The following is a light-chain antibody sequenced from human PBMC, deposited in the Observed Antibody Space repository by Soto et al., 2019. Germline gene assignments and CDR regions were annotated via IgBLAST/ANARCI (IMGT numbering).Light chain of an antibody. CDR2: KAS. CDR3: QYYDSFRT. V-gene: IGKV1-5*03. CDR1: QSISSW. Sequence: DIQMNQSPSTRSASVGDRVTITCRASQSISSWLAWYQQKPGKAPKLLIYKASSLESGVPSRFSGSGSGTDFTLTISRLEPEDFAVYYCQYYDSFRTFGQGTKVDI. J-gene: IGKJ1*01.